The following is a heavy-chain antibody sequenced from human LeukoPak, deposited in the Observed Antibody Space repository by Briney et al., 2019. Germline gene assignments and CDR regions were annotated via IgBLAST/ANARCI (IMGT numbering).Heavy chain of an antibody. D-gene: IGHD6-19*01. V-gene: IGHV3-23*01. CDR3: AKDRDILQYSSGWYNFDY. CDR2: ISGSGGST. J-gene: IGHJ4*02. Sequence: PGGSLRLSCAASGFTFSTYAMSWVRQAPGKGLEWVSVISGSGGSTYCAESVKGRFTISRDNSKNTLYLQMKSLRDDDTAVYYCAKDRDILQYSSGWYNFDYWGQGTLVTVSS. CDR1: GFTFSTYA.